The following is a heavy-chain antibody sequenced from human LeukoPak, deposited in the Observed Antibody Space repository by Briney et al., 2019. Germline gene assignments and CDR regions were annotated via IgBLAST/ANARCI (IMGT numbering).Heavy chain of an antibody. J-gene: IGHJ4*02. CDR3: TLSGEAD. V-gene: IGHV3-7*01. Sequence: GGSLRLSCAASGFSFRSYWMTWVRRAPGKGLEWVADIKKDGSERYYVDSVKGRFTISRDNVKNSVYLQMNSLRAEDTAVYYCTLSGEADWGQGTLVTVSS. CDR2: IKKDGSER. CDR1: GFSFRSYW. D-gene: IGHD3-9*01.